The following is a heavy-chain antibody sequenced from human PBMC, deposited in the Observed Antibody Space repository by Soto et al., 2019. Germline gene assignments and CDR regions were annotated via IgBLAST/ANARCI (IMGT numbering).Heavy chain of an antibody. CDR2: ISYDGSNK. V-gene: IGHV3-30-3*01. CDR3: ARDRRRRTAMVGPVGMDV. CDR1: GFTFSSYA. Sequence: QVQLVESGGGVVQPGRSLRLSCAASGFTFSSYAMHWVRQAPGKGLEWVAVISYDGSNKYYADSVKGRFTISRDNSTNTLYLQMNSLRADDTAVYYCARDRRRRTAMVGPVGMDVWGQGTTVTVSS. J-gene: IGHJ6*02. D-gene: IGHD5-18*01.